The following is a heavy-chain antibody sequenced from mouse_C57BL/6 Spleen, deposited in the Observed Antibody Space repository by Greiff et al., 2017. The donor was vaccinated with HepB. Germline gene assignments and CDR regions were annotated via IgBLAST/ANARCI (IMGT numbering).Heavy chain of an antibody. J-gene: IGHJ3*01. CDR1: GYSFTGYY. D-gene: IGHD1-1*01. CDR2: INPSTGGT. CDR3: ARGDNYGAY. V-gene: IGHV1-42*01. Sequence: VQLQQSGPELVKPGASVKISCKASGYSFTGYYMNWVKQSPEKSLEWIGEINPSTGGTTYNQKFKAKATLTVDKSSSTAYMQLKSLTSEDSAVYYCARGDNYGAYWGQVTRVTVSA.